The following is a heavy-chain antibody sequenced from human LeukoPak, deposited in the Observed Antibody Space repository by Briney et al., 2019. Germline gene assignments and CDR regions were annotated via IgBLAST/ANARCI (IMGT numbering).Heavy chain of an antibody. D-gene: IGHD1-26*01. CDR2: ISASGDNT. J-gene: IGHJ5*02. CDR1: GFTFGDYS. Sequence: GGSLRLSCTASGFTFGDYSMSWVRQAPGKGLEWVSGISASGDNTYYADSVKGRFTISRDNSKNTLYLQMNNLRAEDTALYYCARHPIVGATSGWFDPWGQGTLVTVSS. V-gene: IGHV3-23*01. CDR3: ARHPIVGATSGWFDP.